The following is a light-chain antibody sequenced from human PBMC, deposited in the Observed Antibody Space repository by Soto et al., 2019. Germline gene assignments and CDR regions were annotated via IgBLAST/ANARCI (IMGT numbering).Light chain of an antibody. Sequence: DIQMTQSPSSLSASVGDRVTITCRASQSISSYLNWYQQKPRKAPKLLIYAASSLQGGVPSRFSGSGSGPDFTLTISSLQPEDFATYYCQQSYSTPPIFGPGTKVDIK. J-gene: IGKJ3*01. CDR3: QQSYSTPPI. CDR1: QSISSY. CDR2: AAS. V-gene: IGKV1-39*01.